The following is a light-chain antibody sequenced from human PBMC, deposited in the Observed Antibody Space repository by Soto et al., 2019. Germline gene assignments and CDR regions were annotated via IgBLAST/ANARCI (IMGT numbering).Light chain of an antibody. Sequence: DIRMTQSPSSLSASVGDRVTITCRASQIINTWLAWYQQKPGKAPNLLIYRASNLVNGVPSRFSGSGSGTEFTLTISSLQPDDFSIYYCQQYETYSGTFGPGTKMDL. CDR3: QQYETYSGT. V-gene: IGKV1-5*03. J-gene: IGKJ3*01. CDR1: QIINTW. CDR2: RAS.